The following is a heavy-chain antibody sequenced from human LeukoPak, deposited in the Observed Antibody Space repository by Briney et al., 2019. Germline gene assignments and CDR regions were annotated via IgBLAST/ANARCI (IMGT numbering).Heavy chain of an antibody. CDR2: IYYSGSA. Sequence: PSETLSLTCTVSGVSISSYYWSWIRQPPGKGLELVGYIYYSGSANYNPSPKSRVTISVDTSKNKFSLKLSAVNAADTAVYYCARVSSGVYFDYWGQGTLVTVSS. CDR3: ARVSSGVYFDY. V-gene: IGHV4-59*01. CDR1: GVSISSYY. J-gene: IGHJ4*02. D-gene: IGHD2-15*01.